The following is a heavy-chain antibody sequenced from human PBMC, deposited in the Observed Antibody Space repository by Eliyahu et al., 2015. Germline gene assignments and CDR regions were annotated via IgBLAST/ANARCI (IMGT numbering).Heavy chain of an antibody. Sequence: QVQLQESGPGLVKPSGTLSLTCTVSGXSXXSTNWWNXVRXPPGKGLEWIXKIXESGSTSYNXSLKSRVTISVDTSKNQFSLRLSSVTAADTALYYCASPTLNSGYDVFDYWGQGILVTVSS. J-gene: IGHJ4*02. CDR3: ASPTLNSGYDVFDY. CDR2: IXESGST. D-gene: IGHD5-12*01. V-gene: IGHV4-4*02. CDR1: GXSXXSTNW.